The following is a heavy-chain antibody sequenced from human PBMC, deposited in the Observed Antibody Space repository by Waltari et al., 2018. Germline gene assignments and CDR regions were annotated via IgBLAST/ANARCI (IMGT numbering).Heavy chain of an antibody. CDR1: GGSFSGYY. J-gene: IGHJ5*02. Sequence: QVQLQQWGAGLLKPSETLSLTCAVYGGSFSGYYWSWIRQPPGKGLEWIGEINHSGSTNYNPSLKSRVTISVDTSKNQFSLKLSSVTASDTAVYYCARAPPVLRFLEWRVWFDPWGQGTLVTVSS. CDR3: ARAPPVLRFLEWRVWFDP. V-gene: IGHV4-34*01. D-gene: IGHD3-3*01. CDR2: INHSGST.